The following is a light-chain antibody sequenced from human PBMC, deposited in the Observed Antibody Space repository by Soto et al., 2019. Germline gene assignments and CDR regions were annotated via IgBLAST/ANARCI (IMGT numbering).Light chain of an antibody. CDR3: EEYNIWPRK. J-gene: IGKJ1*01. V-gene: IGKV3-15*01. Sequence: TQSPAVLTVSPGERAALSCRASQSVNSNLAWYQQKPGQAPRLLIYRASTRATGIPARFSGSGSGTDFSLTMSAAVCRVFTVYQCEEYNIWPRKFGQGTKGGYQ. CDR1: QSVNSN. CDR2: RAS.